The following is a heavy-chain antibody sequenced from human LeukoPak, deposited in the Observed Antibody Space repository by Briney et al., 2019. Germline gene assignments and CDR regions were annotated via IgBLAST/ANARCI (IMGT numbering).Heavy chain of an antibody. V-gene: IGHV4-38-2*02. D-gene: IGHD2-21*02. CDR1: GYSISSGYY. CDR3: ARDGGDPNYYYYYYMDV. Sequence: SETLSLTCAVSGYSISSGYYWGWIRQPPGKGLEWIGSIYHSGSTYYNPSLKSRVTISVDTSKNQFSLKLSSVTAADTAVYYCARDGGDPNYYYYYYMDVWGKGTTVTVSS. J-gene: IGHJ6*03. CDR2: IYHSGST.